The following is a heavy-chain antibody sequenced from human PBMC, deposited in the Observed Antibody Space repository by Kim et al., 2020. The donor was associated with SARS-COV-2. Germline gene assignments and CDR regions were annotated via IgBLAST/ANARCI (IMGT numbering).Heavy chain of an antibody. CDR1: GYTFTSYA. J-gene: IGHJ5*02. Sequence: ASVKVSCKASGYTFTSYAMHWVRQAPGQRLEWMGWINAGNGNTKYSQKFQGRVTITRDTSASTAYMELSSLRSEDTAVYYCAIRGGGNKGDWFDPWGQGTLVTVSS. CDR3: AIRGGGNKGDWFDP. CDR2: INAGNGNT. D-gene: IGHD2-15*01. V-gene: IGHV1-3*01.